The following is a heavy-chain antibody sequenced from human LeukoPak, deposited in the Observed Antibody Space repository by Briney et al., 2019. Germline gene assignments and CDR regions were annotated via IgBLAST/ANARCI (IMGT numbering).Heavy chain of an antibody. CDR2: LSGSGGST. CDR3: AKDTPLRRPYYFGY. CDR1: GFTVSSYA. Sequence: GGSLRLSCAASGFTVSSYAMSWVRQAPGKWLEWVSALSGSGGSTYYAGFVKGRFNISRDNSQNTLYLQMNSLTAEDTAVYYCAKDTPLRRPYYFGYWGQGTVVTVSS. V-gene: IGHV3-23*01. J-gene: IGHJ4*02.